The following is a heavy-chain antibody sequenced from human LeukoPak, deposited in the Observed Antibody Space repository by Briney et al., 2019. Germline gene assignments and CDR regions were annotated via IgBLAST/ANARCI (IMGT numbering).Heavy chain of an antibody. J-gene: IGHJ4*02. V-gene: IGHV3-23*01. CDR1: GFIFSNYA. D-gene: IGHD2-15*01. CDR2: ITSGGGST. CDR3: AKRRDYSGGFFSDFDY. Sequence: GGSLRLSCAASGFIFSNYAMSWVRQAPGKGLEWVSAITSGGGSTYYADSVKGRFTVSRDKSKKTLYLQMNSLRAEDTAVYYCAKRRDYSGGFFSDFDYWGQGTLVTVSS.